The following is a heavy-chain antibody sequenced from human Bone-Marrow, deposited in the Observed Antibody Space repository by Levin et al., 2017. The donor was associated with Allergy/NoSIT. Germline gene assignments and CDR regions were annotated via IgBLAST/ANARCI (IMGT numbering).Heavy chain of an antibody. Sequence: KVSCKASGYSFTSYWIGWVRQMPGKGLEWMGIIYPRDSDTRYSPSFQGQVTISADKSISTAYLQRSSLKAADTAMYYCAREGACSSPAGFDPWGQGTLVSVSS. J-gene: IGHJ5*02. D-gene: IGHD6-13*01. CDR2: IYPRDSDT. CDR1: GYSFTSYW. V-gene: IGHV5-51*01. CDR3: AREGACSSPAGFDP.